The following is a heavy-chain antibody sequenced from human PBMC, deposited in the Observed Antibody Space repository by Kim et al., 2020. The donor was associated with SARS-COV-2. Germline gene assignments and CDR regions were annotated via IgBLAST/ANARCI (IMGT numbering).Heavy chain of an antibody. D-gene: IGHD3-10*01. Sequence: RVTISVDTSKNQFSLKLSSVTAADTAVYYCARLRSGGIWFGERFGCYFDYWGQGTLVTVSS. V-gene: IGHV4-34*01. CDR3: ARLRSGGIWFGERFGCYFDY. J-gene: IGHJ4*02.